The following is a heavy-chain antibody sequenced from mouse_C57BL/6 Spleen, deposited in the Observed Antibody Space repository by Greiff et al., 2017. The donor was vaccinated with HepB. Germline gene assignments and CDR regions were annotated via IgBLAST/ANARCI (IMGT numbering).Heavy chain of an antibody. J-gene: IGHJ1*03. V-gene: IGHV5-4*01. Sequence: DVKLVESGGGLVKPGGSLKLSCAASGFTFSSYAMSWVRQTPEKRLEWVATISDGGSYTYYPDNVKGRFTISRDNAKNNLYLQMSHLKSEDTAMYYCARETTVVATSYFDVWGTGTTVTVSS. CDR3: ARETTVVATSYFDV. D-gene: IGHD1-1*01. CDR2: ISDGGSYT. CDR1: GFTFSSYA.